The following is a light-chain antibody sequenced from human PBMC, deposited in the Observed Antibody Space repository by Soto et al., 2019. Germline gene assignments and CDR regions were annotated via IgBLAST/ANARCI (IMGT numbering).Light chain of an antibody. CDR2: VAS. CDR3: QKCDSAPLT. V-gene: IGKV1-27*01. J-gene: IGKJ4*01. Sequence: DIQMTQSPSSLSASVGDRVTITCRASQGITNYLAWYQQKPGKVPKLLIYVASTLQSGVPSRFSSTGSVTDFTLTISNLQPEDVATYYCQKCDSAPLTFGGGTKVEIK. CDR1: QGITNY.